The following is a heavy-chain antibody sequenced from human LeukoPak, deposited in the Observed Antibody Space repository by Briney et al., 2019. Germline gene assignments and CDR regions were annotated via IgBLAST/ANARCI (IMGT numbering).Heavy chain of an antibody. CDR1: GLTFDNSG. Sequence: PGRSLRLSCAASGLTFDNSGMHWVRQAPGKGLEWMAVISYDGTNSYYADSVKGRFAISRDNSKNTVFLQMNSLRVEDTAVYYCAKKYDNWIDYWGQGTLVTVSS. V-gene: IGHV3-30*18. CDR2: ISYDGTNS. CDR3: AKKYDNWIDY. J-gene: IGHJ4*02. D-gene: IGHD3/OR15-3a*01.